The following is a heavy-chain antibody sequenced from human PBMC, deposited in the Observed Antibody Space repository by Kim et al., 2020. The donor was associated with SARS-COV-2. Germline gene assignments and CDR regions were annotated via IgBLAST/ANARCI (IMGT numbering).Heavy chain of an antibody. CDR1: GYTFTSYA. CDR2: INTGNGNR. Sequence: ASVKVSCKASGYTFTSYAMHWVRQAPGQRLEWMGWINTGNGNRKYSQKFQGRVTTTRDTSATTAYMVLSSLRSEDTAVYYCARAVSSGWYEADYWGQGTLVTVSS. J-gene: IGHJ4*02. V-gene: IGHV1-3*04. CDR3: ARAVSSGWYEADY. D-gene: IGHD6-19*01.